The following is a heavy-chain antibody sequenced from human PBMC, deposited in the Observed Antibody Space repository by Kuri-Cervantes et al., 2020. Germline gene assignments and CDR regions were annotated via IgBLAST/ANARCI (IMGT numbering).Heavy chain of an antibody. CDR1: GGSFSGYY. J-gene: IGHJ4*02. V-gene: IGHV4-34*01. CDR3: ARAGFTYGHLLY. Sequence: SETLSLTCAVYGGSFSGYYWSWIRQPPGKGLEWIGEINHSGSTNYNPSLKSRVTISLETSKNQFSLKLTSVTAADTAVYYCARAGFTYGHLLYWGQGNLVTVSS. D-gene: IGHD3-10*01. CDR2: INHSGST.